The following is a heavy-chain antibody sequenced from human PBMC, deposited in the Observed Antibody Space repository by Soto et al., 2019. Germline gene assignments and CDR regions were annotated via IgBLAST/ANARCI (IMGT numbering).Heavy chain of an antibody. J-gene: IGHJ4*02. V-gene: IGHV3-48*02. CDR1: GFTFSDYS. CDR2: ITPTSSTI. D-gene: IGHD1-26*01. Sequence: EVQLVESGGGLVQPGGSLRLSCAASGFTFSDYSMNWVRQAPGKGLEWISYITPTSSTIHYADSVKGRFTISRDNAKNSLYLQMNSLTDEDSAIHYCASVAWVFDFWGQGTPVTVSS. CDR3: ASVAWVFDF.